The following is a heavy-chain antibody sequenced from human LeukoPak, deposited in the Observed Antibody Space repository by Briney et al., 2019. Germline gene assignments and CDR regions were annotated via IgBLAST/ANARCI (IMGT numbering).Heavy chain of an antibody. CDR2: IGGSGTNT. CDR3: AKDRLSSGPRGFFDY. J-gene: IGHJ4*02. V-gene: IGHV3-23*01. Sequence: GGSLRLSCAASAFAFSSYAMSWVRQAPGKRLEWASAIGGSGTNTYYADSVMGRFTISRDNSKNTLYLQMNSLRAEDTAVYYCAKDRLSSGPRGFFDYWGQGTLVTVSS. CDR1: AFAFSSYA. D-gene: IGHD6-19*01.